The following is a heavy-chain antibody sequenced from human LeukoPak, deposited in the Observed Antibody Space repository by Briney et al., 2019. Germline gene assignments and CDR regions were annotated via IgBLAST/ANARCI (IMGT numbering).Heavy chain of an antibody. V-gene: IGHV4-4*02. CDR3: ARESRGYYFDY. Sequence: SETLSLTCAVSGGSISSSNWWSWVRQPPGKGLEWIGEIYHSGSTNYNPSLKSRVTMSVDTSKNQFSLKLSSVTAADTAVYYCARESRGYYFDYWGQGTLVTVSS. CDR2: IYHSGST. J-gene: IGHJ4*02. CDR1: GGSISSSNW. D-gene: IGHD3-16*01.